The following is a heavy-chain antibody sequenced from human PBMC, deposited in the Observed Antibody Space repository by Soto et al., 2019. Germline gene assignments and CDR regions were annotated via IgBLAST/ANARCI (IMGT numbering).Heavy chain of an antibody. Sequence: SETLSLTCTVSGGSISSSSYYWGWIRQPPGKGLEWIGSIYYSGSTYYNPSLKSRVTISVDTSKDQFSLKRSSVTAADTAVYYCARHFRRDGYNYFDYWGQGTLVTVSS. J-gene: IGHJ4*02. CDR3: ARHFRRDGYNYFDY. V-gene: IGHV4-39*01. CDR2: IYYSGST. D-gene: IGHD5-12*01. CDR1: GGSISSSSYY.